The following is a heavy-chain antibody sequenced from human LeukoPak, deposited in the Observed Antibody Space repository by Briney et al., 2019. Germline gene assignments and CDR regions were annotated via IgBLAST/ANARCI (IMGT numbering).Heavy chain of an antibody. CDR1: GYTFIGYY. D-gene: IGHD3-3*01. J-gene: IGHJ4*02. V-gene: IGHV1-2*06. CDR3: ARESGVTGRFCDY. Sequence: ASVKVSCKAFGYTFIGYYMHWVRQAPGQGPEWMGRINPNSGDTNYVQKFKGRVIMTRDTSISTAYMELSSLGSDDTAVYYCARESGVTGRFCDYWGQGTLVTVSS. CDR2: INPNSGDT.